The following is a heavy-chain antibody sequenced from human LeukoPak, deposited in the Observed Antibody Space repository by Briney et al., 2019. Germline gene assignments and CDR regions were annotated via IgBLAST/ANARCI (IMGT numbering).Heavy chain of an antibody. CDR1: GFTFDDYA. CDR3: AKAPSGSPGFDY. D-gene: IGHD1-26*01. Sequence: GGSLRLSCAASGFTFDDYAMHWVRHAPGKGLEWVSGISWNSGSIGYADSVKGRFTISRDNAKNSLYLQMNSLRAEDTALYYCAKAPSGSPGFDYWGQGTLVTVSS. V-gene: IGHV3-9*01. J-gene: IGHJ4*02. CDR2: ISWNSGSI.